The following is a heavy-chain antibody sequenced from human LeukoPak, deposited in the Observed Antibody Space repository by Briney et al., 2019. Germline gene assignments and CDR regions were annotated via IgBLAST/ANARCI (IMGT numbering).Heavy chain of an antibody. J-gene: IGHJ3*02. V-gene: IGHV4-59*08. D-gene: IGHD2-2*01. Sequence: SETLSLTCTLSGGFISGYYWGWIRQPPGKGLEWIGYINFIGNTNYNPSPTRRVTISEDTSKNLFSLRLSSVTAADTAVYYCARLRGLDCSTTSCSRLNAFDIWGLGTVVTVSS. CDR2: INFIGNT. CDR1: GGFISGYY. CDR3: ARLRGLDCSTTSCSRLNAFDI.